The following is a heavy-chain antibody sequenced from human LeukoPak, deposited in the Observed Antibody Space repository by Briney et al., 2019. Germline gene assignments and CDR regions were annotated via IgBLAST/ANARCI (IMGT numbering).Heavy chain of an antibody. V-gene: IGHV3-23*01. CDR3: ARGTQYSSSFDY. J-gene: IGHJ4*02. D-gene: IGHD6-13*01. CDR2: IYNTADYT. CDR1: GFTFSSYA. Sequence: GGSLRLSCAASGFTFSSYAMSWVRQAPGKGLEWVSGIYNTADYTFYTDSVKGRFTISRDNFKSALYLEMNSLRAEDTAVYYCARGTQYSSSFDYWGQGTLVTVSS.